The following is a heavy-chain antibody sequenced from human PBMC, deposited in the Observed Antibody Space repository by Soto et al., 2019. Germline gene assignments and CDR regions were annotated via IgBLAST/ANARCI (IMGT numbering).Heavy chain of an antibody. Sequence: ASVKVSCKASGYTFTSYAMHWVRQAPGQRLEWMGWINAGNGNTKYSQKFQGRVTITRDTSASTAYMELSSLRSEDTAVYYCARESYDFWSGYYMPWFDPWGQGTLVTVSS. CDR3: ARESYDFWSGYYMPWFDP. D-gene: IGHD3-3*01. CDR2: INAGNGNT. J-gene: IGHJ5*02. CDR1: GYTFTSYA. V-gene: IGHV1-3*01.